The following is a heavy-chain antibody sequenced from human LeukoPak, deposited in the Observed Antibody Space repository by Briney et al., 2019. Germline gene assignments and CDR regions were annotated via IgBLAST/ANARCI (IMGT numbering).Heavy chain of an antibody. Sequence: QRGGSLRLSCAASGFTFSSYAMYWVRQAPGKGLEYVSAITNNGGSTYYANSVKGRFTISRDNSKNTLYLQMNSLRAEDTAVYYCARAGRAWARAYEILTGYDYWGQGTLVTVSS. J-gene: IGHJ4*02. D-gene: IGHD3-9*01. CDR1: GFTFSSYA. CDR3: ARAGRAWARAYEILTGYDY. CDR2: ITNNGGST. V-gene: IGHV3-64*01.